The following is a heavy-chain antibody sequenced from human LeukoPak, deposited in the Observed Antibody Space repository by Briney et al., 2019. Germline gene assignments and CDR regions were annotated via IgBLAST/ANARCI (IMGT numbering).Heavy chain of an antibody. CDR3: AKDPNGDYIGTFDG. CDR2: IFGSGDRT. V-gene: IGHV3-23*01. CDR1: GSTFSSYA. D-gene: IGHD4-17*01. Sequence: PGGSLRLSCVASGSTFSSYAMTWVRQAPGKGLEWVSTIFGSGDRTQYTDSVKGRFTISRDNSKNTLYLQMNSLRAEDTAVYYCAKDPNGDYIGTFDGRGQGTMVTVSS. J-gene: IGHJ3*01.